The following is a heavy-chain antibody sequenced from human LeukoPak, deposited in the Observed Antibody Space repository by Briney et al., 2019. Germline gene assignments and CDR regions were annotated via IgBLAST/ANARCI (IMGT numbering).Heavy chain of an antibody. V-gene: IGHV4-39*01. CDR2: VDYSGGT. CDR1: GASISNPDYY. Sequence: PSETLSLTCTVSGASISNPDYYWGWIRQPPGKGLEWIGSVDYSGGTYYNPSLNGRVTIAVDTSSDQVSLNLNSVTAADTAVYYCARRSNKGPYSYITNDYCGQGTLVTVSS. CDR3: ARRSNKGPYSYITNDY. D-gene: IGHD5-18*01. J-gene: IGHJ4*01.